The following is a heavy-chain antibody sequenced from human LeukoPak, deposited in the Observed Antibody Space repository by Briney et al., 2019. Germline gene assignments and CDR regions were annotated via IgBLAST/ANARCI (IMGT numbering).Heavy chain of an antibody. V-gene: IGHV4-39*07. Sequence: SETLSLTCTVSGGSISSSSYYWGWIRQPPGKGLEWIGSIYYSGSTYYNPSLTSRVTISVDTSKNQFSLKLSSVTAADTAVYYCARTLYDFWSGYYPNWFDLWGQGTLVTVSS. D-gene: IGHD3-3*01. CDR1: GGSISSSSYY. CDR2: IYYSGST. CDR3: ARTLYDFWSGYYPNWFDL. J-gene: IGHJ5*02.